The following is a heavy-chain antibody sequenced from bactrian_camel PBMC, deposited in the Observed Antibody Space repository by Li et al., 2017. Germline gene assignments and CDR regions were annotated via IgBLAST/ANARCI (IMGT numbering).Heavy chain of an antibody. V-gene: IGHV3S31*01. CDR1: GFTFSSYA. Sequence: QLVESGGGLVQPGRSLRLSCAASGFTFSSYAMSWVRQAPGKGLEWVSAINSGGGSTYYADSVKDRFTISIDRSNMLYLQMNSLKPEDTAMYYCKRRCEGYYDGGRYYAPDDYWGQGTQVTVS. CDR2: INSGGGST. CDR3: KRRCEGYYDGGRYYAPDDY. D-gene: IGHD3*01. J-gene: IGHJ4*01.